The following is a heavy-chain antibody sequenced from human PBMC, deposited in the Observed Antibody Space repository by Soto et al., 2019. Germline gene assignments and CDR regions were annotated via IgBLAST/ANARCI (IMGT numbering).Heavy chain of an antibody. V-gene: IGHV5-51*01. Sequence: SESLKISCKGSGYSFTSYWIGWVRQMPGKGLEWMGIIYPGDSDTRYSPSFQGQVTISADKSISTAYLQWSSLKASDTAMYYWEIVVPAAIWWFDTWGQGTMVTVA. CDR1: GYSFTSYW. CDR3: EIVVPAAIWWFDT. D-gene: IGHD2-2*02. CDR2: IYPGDSDT. J-gene: IGHJ5*02.